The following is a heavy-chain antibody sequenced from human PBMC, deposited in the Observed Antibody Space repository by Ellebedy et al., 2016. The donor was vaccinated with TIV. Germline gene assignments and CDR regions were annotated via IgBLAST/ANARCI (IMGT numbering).Heavy chain of an antibody. D-gene: IGHD2-21*02. CDR3: ARALGGGHCY. V-gene: IGHV3-7*01. CDR1: GFMFNNYW. J-gene: IGHJ4*02. CDR2: IKQDGSEK. Sequence: GESLKISXAASGFMFNNYWMSWVRQAPGKGLEWVANIKQDGSEKYYVDSVKGRFTISRDNAKNSLYLQMNSLRAEDTAVYYCARALGGGHCYWGQGTLVTVSS.